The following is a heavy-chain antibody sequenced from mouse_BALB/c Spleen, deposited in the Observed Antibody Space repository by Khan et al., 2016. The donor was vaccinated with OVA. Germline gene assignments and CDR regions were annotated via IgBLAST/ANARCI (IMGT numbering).Heavy chain of an antibody. CDR2: INPSTGYT. V-gene: IGHV1-7*01. CDR1: GYTFINYW. J-gene: IGHJ2*01. D-gene: IGHD1-1*01. CDR3: ARRGLRWDFDY. Sequence: VQLKQSGAELAKPGASVKMSCKASGYTFINYWILWVKQRPGQGLEWIGYINPSTGYTEYNQNFKDKATLTADKTSSTAYMQLSSLTSEASAVYYCARRGLRWDFDYWGQGTTLTVSS.